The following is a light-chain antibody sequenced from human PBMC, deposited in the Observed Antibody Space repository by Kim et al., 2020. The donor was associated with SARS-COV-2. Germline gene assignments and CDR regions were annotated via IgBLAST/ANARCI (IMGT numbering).Light chain of an antibody. Sequence: SYELTQPPSVSVAPGKTARITWGGNNIGSKSVHWYQQKPGQAPVLVIYYDSDWPSGIPERFSGSNSGNTATLTISRVEAGDEADYYCQVWDSSSDLYVFGTGTKVTVL. CDR2: YDS. CDR3: QVWDSSSDLYV. V-gene: IGLV3-21*04. CDR1: NIGSKS. J-gene: IGLJ1*01.